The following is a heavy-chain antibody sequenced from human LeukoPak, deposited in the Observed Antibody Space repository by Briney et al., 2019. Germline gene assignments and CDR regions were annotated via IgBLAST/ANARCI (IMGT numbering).Heavy chain of an antibody. D-gene: IGHD2-2*02. CDR2: SVPIFGGP. CDR3: AIGSDTVPGPAAIRGSNWFDP. CDR1: GDTFSKYP. Sequence: GASVKVSCKASGDTFSKYPISWVRQAPGQGLEWMGGSVPIFGGPNYAQKFQGRVTITVDESASTAYMELSSLTYEDTALYYCAIGSDTVPGPAAIRGSNWFDPWGQGTLVTVSS. V-gene: IGHV1-69*01. J-gene: IGHJ5*02.